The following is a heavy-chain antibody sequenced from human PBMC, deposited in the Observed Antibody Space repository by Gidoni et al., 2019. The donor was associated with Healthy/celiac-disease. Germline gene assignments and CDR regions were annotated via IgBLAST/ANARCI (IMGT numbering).Heavy chain of an antibody. V-gene: IGHV4-59*01. CDR1: GGTISSYY. D-gene: IGHD2-15*01. CDR2: IYYSGST. CDR3: ARARGGYHFQH. Sequence: QMQLQESGPGMVKRSETLSLTCSVSGGTISSYYWSWIRQTPGKGLEWIGYIYYSGSTNSNPSLQSRVTISLDTSKNLFSLKLSSVTAADTAVYYCARARGGYHFQHWGQGTLVTVSS. J-gene: IGHJ1*01.